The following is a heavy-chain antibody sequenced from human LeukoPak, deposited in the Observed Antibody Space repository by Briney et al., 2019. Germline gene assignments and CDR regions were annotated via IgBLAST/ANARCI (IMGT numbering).Heavy chain of an antibody. CDR1: GCTLTELS. D-gene: IGHD1-1*01. CDR3: ATPPTLGARTTVDY. Sequence: ASVKVPXKVSGCTLTELSMHWVRQAPGKGLEWMGGFDPEDGETIYAQKFQGRVTMTEDTSTDTAYMELSSLRSEDTAVYYCATPPTLGARTTVDYWGQGTLVTVSS. J-gene: IGHJ4*02. V-gene: IGHV1-24*01. CDR2: FDPEDGET.